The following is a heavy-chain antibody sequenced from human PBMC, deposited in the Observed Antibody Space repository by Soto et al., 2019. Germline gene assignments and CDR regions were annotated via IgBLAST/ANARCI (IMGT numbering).Heavy chain of an antibody. J-gene: IGHJ4*02. V-gene: IGHV4-59*01. CDR3: ARVWGYAFDY. CDR1: GGSTSSYY. D-gene: IGHD3-16*01. Sequence: QVQLQESGPGLVKPSETLSLTCTVSGGSTSSYYWSWIRQPPGKGLEWIGYIYYSGSTNYNPSLKSRVTISVDTSKNQFSLKLSSVTAADTAVYYCARVWGYAFDYWGQGTLVTVSS. CDR2: IYYSGST.